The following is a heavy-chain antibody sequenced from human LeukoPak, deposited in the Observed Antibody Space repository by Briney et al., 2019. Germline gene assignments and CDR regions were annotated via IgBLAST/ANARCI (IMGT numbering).Heavy chain of an antibody. CDR2: LSGSGAST. J-gene: IGHJ4*02. Sequence: GGSLTLSCAASGFTFSSYAMSWVRQAPGEGLEWVSTLSGSGASTSYADSVKGRFTISRDNSKNTLYLQMNSLRAEDTARYYCAKQKGYCSGGSCYYSDYWGQGTLVTVSS. D-gene: IGHD2-15*01. CDR1: GFTFSSYA. CDR3: AKQKGYCSGGSCYYSDY. V-gene: IGHV3-23*01.